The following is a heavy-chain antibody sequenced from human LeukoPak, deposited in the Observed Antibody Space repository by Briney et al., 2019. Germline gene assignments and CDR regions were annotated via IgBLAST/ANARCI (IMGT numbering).Heavy chain of an antibody. CDR1: GFTLSTYG. V-gene: IGHV3-30*02. CDR3: AKSGGLAAAGLGY. D-gene: IGHD6-13*01. Sequence: PGGSLRLSCAASGFTLSTYGMHCVRQAPGKGLEWVAFIRYDGSNKYYADSVKGRFTISRDNSKNTLYLQMNSLRPEDTAVYYCAKSGGLAAAGLGYWGQGTLVTVSS. J-gene: IGHJ4*02. CDR2: IRYDGSNK.